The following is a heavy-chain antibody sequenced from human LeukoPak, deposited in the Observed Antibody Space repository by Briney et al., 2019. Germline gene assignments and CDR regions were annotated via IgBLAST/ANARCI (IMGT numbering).Heavy chain of an antibody. Sequence: SETLSLTCTVSGGSISSYYWSWIRQPPGKGLEWIGYIYYSGSTNYNPSLKSRVTISVDTSKNQFSLKLSSVTAADTAVYYCARVMDDYVWGSYRYRDKFDYWGQGTLVTVSS. V-gene: IGHV4-59*12. CDR3: ARVMDDYVWGSYRYRDKFDY. D-gene: IGHD3-16*02. CDR1: GGSISSYY. J-gene: IGHJ4*02. CDR2: IYYSGST.